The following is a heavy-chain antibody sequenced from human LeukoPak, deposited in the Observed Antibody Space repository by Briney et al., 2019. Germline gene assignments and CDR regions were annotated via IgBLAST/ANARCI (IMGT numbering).Heavy chain of an antibody. CDR3: ARGRPTNLNGIY. Sequence: ASVKVSCKASGYTFTSHHINWVRQTPGQGFEWMGWMNPESGNTDFAQKFQGRFTMTWDTSLSTAYMELSSLTSDDTAVYYCARGRPTNLNGIYWGQGTLVTVSS. CDR1: GYTFTSHH. J-gene: IGHJ4*02. D-gene: IGHD1-1*01. CDR2: MNPESGNT. V-gene: IGHV1-8*01.